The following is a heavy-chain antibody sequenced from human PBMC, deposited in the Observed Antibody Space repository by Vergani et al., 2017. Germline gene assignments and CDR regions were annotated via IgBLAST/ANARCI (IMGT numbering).Heavy chain of an antibody. CDR1: GFSFNTYG. Sequence: QVQLVETGGGVVQPGGSLRLYCATSGFSFNTYGAHWVRQAPGKGLEWVAFIGYDGRIKYNVDSVKGRFTISRDTSKKTLSLQMRSLRADDTAVYYCAKVGRENSDYGYFDYWGQGTLVTVSS. V-gene: IGHV3-30*02. CDR3: AKVGRENSDYGYFDY. CDR2: IGYDGRIK. D-gene: IGHD4-17*01. J-gene: IGHJ4*02.